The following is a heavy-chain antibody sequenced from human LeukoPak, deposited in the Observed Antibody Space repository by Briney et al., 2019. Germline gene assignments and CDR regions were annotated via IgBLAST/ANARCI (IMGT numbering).Heavy chain of an antibody. J-gene: IGHJ1*01. D-gene: IGHD6-19*01. CDR2: INPNSGDT. CDR1: GYTFTDYY. Sequence: ASVKVSCKASGYTFTDYYMHWVRQAPGQGLEWMGWINPNSGDTNYAQKFQGRVTMTRDTSISTAYMELSRLRFDDTAVYYCARAGGIGVAPEYFHRWGKGPLVSVSS. V-gene: IGHV1-2*02. CDR3: ARAGGIGVAPEYFHR.